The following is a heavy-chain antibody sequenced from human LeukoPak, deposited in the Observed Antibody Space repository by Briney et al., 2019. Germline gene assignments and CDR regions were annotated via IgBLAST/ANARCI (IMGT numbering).Heavy chain of an antibody. CDR2: INAGNGNT. V-gene: IGHV1-3*01. J-gene: IGHJ4*02. Sequence: ASVKVSCKASGYTFTSYAMHWVRQAPGQRLEWMGWINAGNGNTKYSQKFQGRVTITRVTSASTAYMELSSLRSEDTAVYYCARLGLKSPRGFDYWGQGTLVTVSS. D-gene: IGHD3-10*01. CDR3: ARLGLKSPRGFDY. CDR1: GYTFTSYA.